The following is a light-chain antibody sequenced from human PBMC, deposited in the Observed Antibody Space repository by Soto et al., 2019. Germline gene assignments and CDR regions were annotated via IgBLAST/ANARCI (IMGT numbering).Light chain of an antibody. CDR2: GAS. Sequence: EVVLTQSPFTLSLAPLERSTLSCRASQSFRGLLAWYQQKPGQAPRLLIYGASTRATGIPARFSGSGSGTEFTLTISSLQSEDFAVYYCQQYNNWPRTFGQGTKVDIK. J-gene: IGKJ1*01. V-gene: IGKV3-15*01. CDR1: QSFRGL. CDR3: QQYNNWPRT.